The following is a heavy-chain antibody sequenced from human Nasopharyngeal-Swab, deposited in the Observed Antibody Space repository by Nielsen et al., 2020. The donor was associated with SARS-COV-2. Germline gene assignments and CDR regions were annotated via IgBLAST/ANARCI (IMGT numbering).Heavy chain of an antibody. V-gene: IGHV3-23*01. CDR3: ARPLSRDSTWTTEANWFDP. CDR1: GFTFSSYS. Sequence: GGSLRLSCAASGFTFSSYSMSWLRQAPGKGLEWVSTITGNGDTTYYADSVKGRFTISRDSSENTVYLQMNSLRAEDTALYHCARPLSRDSTWTTEANWFDPWGQGTRVTVSS. D-gene: IGHD6-13*01. CDR2: ITGNGDTT. J-gene: IGHJ5*02.